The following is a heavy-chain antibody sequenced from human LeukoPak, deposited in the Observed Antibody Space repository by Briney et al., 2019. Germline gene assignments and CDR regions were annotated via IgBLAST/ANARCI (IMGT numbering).Heavy chain of an antibody. Sequence: GGSLRLSCAVSGFTFDDYGMSWVRQPPGKGLEWVSGINRNGGSTDYADSVKDRFTISRDNAKNSHFLQMNSLRVEDTALYYCARGFRNGPFDCWGQGTLVTVSS. CDR3: ARGFRNGPFDC. D-gene: IGHD2-8*01. CDR2: INRNGGST. CDR1: GFTFDDYG. V-gene: IGHV3-20*04. J-gene: IGHJ4*02.